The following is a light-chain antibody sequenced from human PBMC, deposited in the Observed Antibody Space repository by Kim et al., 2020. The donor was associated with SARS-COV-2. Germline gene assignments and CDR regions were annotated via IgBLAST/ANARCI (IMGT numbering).Light chain of an antibody. V-gene: IGLV7-43*01. Sequence: GGTVTITCASSTGAVTSGYYPNWFQQKPGQAPRALIYSTSNNHSWTPARFSGSLLGGKAALTLSGVQPEDEAEYYCLLYYGGAQLVFGGGTQLTVL. CDR2: STS. J-gene: IGLJ3*02. CDR3: LLYYGGAQLV. CDR1: TGAVTSGYY.